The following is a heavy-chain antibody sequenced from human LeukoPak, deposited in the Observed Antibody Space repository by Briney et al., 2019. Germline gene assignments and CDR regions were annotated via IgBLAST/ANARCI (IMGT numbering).Heavy chain of an antibody. D-gene: IGHD6-19*01. J-gene: IGHJ4*02. CDR3: ASLPVYSSGWYVDY. CDR2: IIPIFGTA. V-gene: IGHV1-69*05. CDR1: GGTFSSYA. Sequence: SVKVSCKASGGTFSSYAISWVGQAPGQGLEWMGGIIPIFGTANYAQKFQGRVTITTDESTSTAYMELSSLRSEDTAVYYCASLPVYSSGWYVDYWGQGTLVTVSS.